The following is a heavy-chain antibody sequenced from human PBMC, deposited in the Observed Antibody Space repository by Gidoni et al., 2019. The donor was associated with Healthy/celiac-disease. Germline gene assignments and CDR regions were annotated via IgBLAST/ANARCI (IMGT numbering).Heavy chain of an antibody. Sequence: ELQLVESGGVLVQPVGSLSLSCAASGFTFSSYVMNWVRQDPGKGLEWVSYISSSGSTIYYADSVKGRVTISRDNAKNSLYLQMNSLRAEDTAVYYCAATLGGDRFLEWLFPGDYWGQGTLVTVSS. D-gene: IGHD3-3*01. CDR3: AATLGGDRFLEWLFPGDY. V-gene: IGHV3-48*03. CDR2: ISSSGSTI. J-gene: IGHJ4*02. CDR1: GFTFSSYV.